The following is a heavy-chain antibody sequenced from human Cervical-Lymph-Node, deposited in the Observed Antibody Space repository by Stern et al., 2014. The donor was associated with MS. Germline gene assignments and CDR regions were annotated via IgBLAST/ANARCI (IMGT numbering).Heavy chain of an antibody. V-gene: IGHV3-48*01. J-gene: IGHJ5*01. CDR2: ISTISTI. D-gene: IGHD1-1*01. CDR3: ARDDWVERLDS. Sequence: EVQLVESGGGLVQPGGSLRLSCAASGFPLSIYSMNWVRQAPGKGLEWVSYISTISTIYYADSVKGLFTISRDNAKNSLYLQMNSLRAEDTAVYFCARDDWVERLDSWGQGTLVTVSS. CDR1: GFPLSIYS.